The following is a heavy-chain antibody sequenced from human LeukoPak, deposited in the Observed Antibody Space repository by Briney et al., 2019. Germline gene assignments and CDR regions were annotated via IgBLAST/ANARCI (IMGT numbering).Heavy chain of an antibody. CDR1: GYTFINFA. D-gene: IGHD3-10*01. Sequence: ASVKVSCKASGYTFINFAINWGRQAPGQRPEWMGWINAGNGNTKYSQKFQGRVTITRDTSASTAYMELSSLTSEDTAVYYCARDGSGVWFDYWGQGTLVTVSS. CDR2: INAGNGNT. J-gene: IGHJ4*02. V-gene: IGHV1-3*01. CDR3: ARDGSGVWFDY.